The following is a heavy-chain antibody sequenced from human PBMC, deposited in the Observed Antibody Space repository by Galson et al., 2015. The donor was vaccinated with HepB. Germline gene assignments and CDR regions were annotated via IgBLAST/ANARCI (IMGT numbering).Heavy chain of an antibody. CDR3: ARGVYPSGSYSRGWFDP. CDR2: INPGGGNT. CDR1: GYTFTSYY. J-gene: IGHJ5*02. Sequence: SVKVSCKASGYTFTSYYMHWVRQAPGKGLEWMGIINPGGGNTTYAEKFQGRVTMTRDTSTTKFYMELSSLRSEDTAVYYCARGVYPSGSYSRGWFDPLGPGTLVTVSS. V-gene: IGHV1-46*01. D-gene: IGHD1-26*01.